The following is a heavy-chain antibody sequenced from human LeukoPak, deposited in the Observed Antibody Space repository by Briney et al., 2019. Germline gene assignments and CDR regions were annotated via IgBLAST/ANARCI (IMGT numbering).Heavy chain of an antibody. CDR2: MKSETDGGTA. Sequence: PGGSLTLSCAASGFTFSNAWMSWVRQAPGKGLEWVGRMKSETDGGTADYAAPVKGRFTISRDDSKNTLYLQMNSLRAEDTAVYYCARVGDYSYYYYGMDVWGQGTTVTVSS. D-gene: IGHD4-17*01. J-gene: IGHJ6*02. CDR1: GFTFSNAW. CDR3: ARVGDYSYYYYGMDV. V-gene: IGHV3-15*01.